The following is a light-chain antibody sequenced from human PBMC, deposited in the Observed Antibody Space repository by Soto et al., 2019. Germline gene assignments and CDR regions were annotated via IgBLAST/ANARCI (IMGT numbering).Light chain of an antibody. CDR3: SSYTTTDTYV. V-gene: IGLV2-14*01. CDR2: DVS. J-gene: IGLJ1*01. Sequence: QSALTQPASVSGSPGQSITISCTGTTSDVGAYNYVSWFQQYPGKAPKLMIYDVSTRPSGVSYRFSGSKSGNTASLTISGLQAEDEADYYCSSYTTTDTYVFGTGTKLPS. CDR1: TSDVGAYNY.